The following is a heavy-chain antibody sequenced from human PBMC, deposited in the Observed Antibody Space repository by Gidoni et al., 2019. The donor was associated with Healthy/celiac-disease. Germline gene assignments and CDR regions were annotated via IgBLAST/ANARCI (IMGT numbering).Heavy chain of an antibody. D-gene: IGHD2-21*02. V-gene: IGHV3-21*01. CDR2: ISSSSMYI. Sequence: EVQLVESGGGLVKPGGSLRLSCAASGFTFSSYSMTWVRQAPGKGLEWVSSISSSSMYIYYADSVKGRFTISRDNAKNSLYLQMNSLRAEDTAVYYCASFEGDSLPTMSKGGGALKYWGQGTLVTVSS. J-gene: IGHJ4*02. CDR1: GFTFSSYS. CDR3: ASFEGDSLPTMSKGGGALKY.